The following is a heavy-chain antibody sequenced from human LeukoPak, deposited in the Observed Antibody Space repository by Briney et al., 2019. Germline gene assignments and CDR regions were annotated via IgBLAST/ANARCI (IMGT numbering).Heavy chain of an antibody. V-gene: IGHV4-59*12. CDR2: IYYSGST. D-gene: IGHD2-2*01. CDR3: ARDQLYCSSSSCRNLGWFDP. CDR1: GGSISSYY. J-gene: IGHJ5*02. Sequence: SETLSLTWTVSGGSISSYYWSWIRQPPGKGLEWIGYIYYSGSTNYKSSLKSRVTISVDTSKNQFSLRLISVTAADTAVYYCARDQLYCSSSSCRNLGWFDPWGQGTLVTVSS.